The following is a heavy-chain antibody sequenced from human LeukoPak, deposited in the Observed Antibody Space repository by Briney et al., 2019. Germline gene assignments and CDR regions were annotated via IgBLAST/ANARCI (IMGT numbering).Heavy chain of an antibody. Sequence: PGGSLRLSCAASGFTLSRYAMDWVRQVPGKGLEWVSSISSMNTYIYYADSVKGRFTISRDNAKNSLYLQMNSLRAEDTAVYYCARVGFYDILTGYYSGNWFDPWGQGTLVTVSS. V-gene: IGHV3-21*01. D-gene: IGHD3-9*01. J-gene: IGHJ5*02. CDR2: ISSMNTYI. CDR3: ARVGFYDILTGYYSGNWFDP. CDR1: GFTLSRYA.